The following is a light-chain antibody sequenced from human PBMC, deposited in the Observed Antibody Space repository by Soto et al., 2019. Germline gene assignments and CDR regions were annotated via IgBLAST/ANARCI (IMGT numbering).Light chain of an antibody. Sequence: QSVLTQPASVSGSPGQSITLSCTGTSSDVGSYKHVSWYQQYPGKAPKLMIYEATKRPSWVSNRFSGSKSGNTASLTISGLQAEDEADYYCSSYAGGNTHVVFGGGTKLTVL. CDR2: EAT. V-gene: IGLV2-23*01. J-gene: IGLJ2*01. CDR1: SSDVGSYKH. CDR3: SSYAGGNTHVV.